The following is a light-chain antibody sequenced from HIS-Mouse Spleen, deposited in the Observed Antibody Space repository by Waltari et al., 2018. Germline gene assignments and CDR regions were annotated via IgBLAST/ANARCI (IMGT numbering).Light chain of an antibody. J-gene: IGLJ3*02. CDR1: SSDVGGYHS. Sequence: QSALTQPASVSGSPGQSITIPCTGPSSDVGGYHSVSWYQQHPGKAPKLMIYDVSNRPSGVSNRFSGSKSGNTASLTISGLQAEDEADYYCSSYTSSSTRVFGGGTKLTVL. CDR2: DVS. V-gene: IGLV2-14*03. CDR3: SSYTSSSTRV.